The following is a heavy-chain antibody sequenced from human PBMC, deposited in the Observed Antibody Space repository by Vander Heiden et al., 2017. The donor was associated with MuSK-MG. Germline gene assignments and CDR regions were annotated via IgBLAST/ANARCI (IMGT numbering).Heavy chain of an antibody. V-gene: IGHV1-3*01. J-gene: IGHJ4*02. D-gene: IGHD3-10*01. CDR1: GYTFTRYA. Sequence: QVQLVQSGAEVKKPGASVKVSCKASGYTFTRYAMHWLRQAPGQRLEWMGWINAGNGNTKYSQKFQGRVTITRDTSASTAYMELSSLRSEDTAVYYCARGLWFGELLFVYWGQGTLVTVSS. CDR3: ARGLWFGELLFVY. CDR2: INAGNGNT.